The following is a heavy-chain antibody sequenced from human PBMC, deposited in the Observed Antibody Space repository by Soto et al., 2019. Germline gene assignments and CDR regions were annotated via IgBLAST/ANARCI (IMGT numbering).Heavy chain of an antibody. CDR2: IWYDGSNK. D-gene: IGHD3-10*01. J-gene: IGHJ4*02. CDR1: GFTFSSYG. CDR3: AGDGYGSGSYYIDY. V-gene: IGHV3-33*01. Sequence: QVQLVESGGGVVQPGRSLRLSCAASGFTFSSYGMHWVRQAPGKGLEWVAVIWYDGSNKYYADSVKGRFTISRDNSKNTLYLQMNSLRAEDTAVYYCAGDGYGSGSYYIDYWGQGTLVTVSS.